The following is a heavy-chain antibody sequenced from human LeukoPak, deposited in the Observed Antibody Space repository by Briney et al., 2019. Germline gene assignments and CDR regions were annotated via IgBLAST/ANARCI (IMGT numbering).Heavy chain of an antibody. CDR2: IYYSGST. Sequence: SETLSLTCTVSGGSISSGDYYWSWIRQPPGKGLEWIGYIYYSGSTYYNPSLKSRVTISVDTSKNQFSLKLSSVTAADTAVYYCARGGVYYYSSGSPYVFDIWGKGKMVTASS. CDR1: GGSISSGDYY. J-gene: IGHJ3*02. CDR3: ARGGVYYYSSGSPYVFDI. V-gene: IGHV4-30-4*01. D-gene: IGHD3-22*01.